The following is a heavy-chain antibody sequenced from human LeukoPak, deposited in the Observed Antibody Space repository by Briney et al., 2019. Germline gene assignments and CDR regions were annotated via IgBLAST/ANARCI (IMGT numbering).Heavy chain of an antibody. D-gene: IGHD2-15*01. CDR3: ARGVVAVTLDY. V-gene: IGHV4-4*07. CDR1: GGSISSYY. J-gene: IGHJ4*02. Sequence: SETLSLTCTVSGGSISSYYWSWLRQPAGKGLEWIGRIYTSGSTNYNPSLKSRVTMSIDTSKNQFSLELSSATAADTAMYYCARGVVAVTLDYWGQGTLVTVSS. CDR2: IYTSGST.